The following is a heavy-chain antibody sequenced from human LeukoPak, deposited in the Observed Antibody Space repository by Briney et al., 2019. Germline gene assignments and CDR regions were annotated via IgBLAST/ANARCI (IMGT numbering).Heavy chain of an antibody. CDR1: RFTFRSYG. Sequence: GGSLRLSCAASRFTFRSYGMHWVRQAPGKGLEWVTYIRYDGSKTYYADFVKGRFTISRDNSKNTLYVQMNSLRPQDTAVYYCARETASSTSSAYWGQGTLVTVSS. V-gene: IGHV3-30*02. D-gene: IGHD6-13*01. CDR3: ARETASSTSSAY. J-gene: IGHJ4*02. CDR2: IRYDGSKT.